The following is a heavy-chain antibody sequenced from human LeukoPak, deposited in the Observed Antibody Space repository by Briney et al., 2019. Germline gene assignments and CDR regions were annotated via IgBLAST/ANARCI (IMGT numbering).Heavy chain of an antibody. D-gene: IGHD3-22*01. CDR2: ISGGGAST. CDR3: AKDQLADYYDNSGYFDC. V-gene: IGHV3-23*01. Sequence: GGSLRLSCAASGFTFTSYGMTWDREAPGKGLEWVSAISGGGASTYYADSVKGRFTISRDNSKNTLYLQMNSLRAEDTAIYYCAKDQLADYYDNSGYFDCWGQGTLVTVSS. J-gene: IGHJ4*02. CDR1: GFTFTSYG.